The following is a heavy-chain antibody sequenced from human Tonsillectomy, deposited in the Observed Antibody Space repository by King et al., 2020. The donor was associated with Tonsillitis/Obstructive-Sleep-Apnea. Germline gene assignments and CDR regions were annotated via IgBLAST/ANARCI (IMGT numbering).Heavy chain of an antibody. V-gene: IGHV4-34*01. Sequence: VQLQQWGAGLLKPSETLSLNCAVYGGSFSGYYWSWIRQPPGKGLEWIGEIDHTGSTNYNPSLKRRVTTSVDTSKNQFSLKLNSVTVADTAVYYCAREGSHNGFDIWGQGTMVTVSS. CDR1: GGSFSGYY. CDR3: AREGSHNGFDI. CDR2: IDHTGST. J-gene: IGHJ3*02.